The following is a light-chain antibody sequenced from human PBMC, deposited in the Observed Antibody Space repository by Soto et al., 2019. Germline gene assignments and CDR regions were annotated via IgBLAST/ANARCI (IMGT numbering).Light chain of an antibody. Sequence: QSVLTQPPSVWGAPGQRVTISCTGSSSNIGAGYDVHWYQQLPGTAPKLLIYGNSNRPSGVPDRFSGSKSGTSASLAITGLQAEDEADYYCQSYDSSLSVVFGGGTKLTVL. CDR2: GNS. J-gene: IGLJ2*01. CDR3: QSYDSSLSVV. CDR1: SSNIGAGYD. V-gene: IGLV1-40*01.